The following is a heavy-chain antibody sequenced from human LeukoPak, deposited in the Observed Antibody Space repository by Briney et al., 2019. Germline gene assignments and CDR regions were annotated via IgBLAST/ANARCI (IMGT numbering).Heavy chain of an antibody. CDR1: GYTFTSYD. CDR3: ARQLAGYYYDSSGPDAFDI. J-gene: IGHJ3*02. D-gene: IGHD3-22*01. Sequence: GASVKVSCKASGYTFTSYDINWVRQATGQGLEWMGWMNPNSGNTGYAQKFQGRVTMTRNTSISTAYMELRSLRSEDTAVYYCARQLAGYYYDSSGPDAFDIWGQGTMATVSS. V-gene: IGHV1-8*01. CDR2: MNPNSGNT.